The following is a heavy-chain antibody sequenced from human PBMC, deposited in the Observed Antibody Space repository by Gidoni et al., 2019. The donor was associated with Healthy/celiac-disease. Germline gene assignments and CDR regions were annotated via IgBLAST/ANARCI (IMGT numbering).Heavy chain of an antibody. CDR2: IWYDGSNK. D-gene: IGHD5-18*01. J-gene: IGHJ4*02. CDR3: AREPQWIQLWYFDY. Sequence: QVQLVESGGGVVQPGRSLRLSCAASGFTFSSYGMHWVRQAPGKGLEWVAVIWYDGSNKYYADSVKGRFTISRDNSKNTLYLQMNSLRAEDTAVYYCAREPQWIQLWYFDYWGQGTLVTVSS. V-gene: IGHV3-33*01. CDR1: GFTFSSYG.